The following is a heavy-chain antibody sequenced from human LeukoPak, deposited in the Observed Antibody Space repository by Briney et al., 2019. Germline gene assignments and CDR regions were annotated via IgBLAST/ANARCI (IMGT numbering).Heavy chain of an antibody. CDR3: ARDQDWNYAFDI. CDR1: GYTLTNYF. J-gene: IGHJ3*02. V-gene: IGHV1-46*01. D-gene: IGHD1-7*01. Sequence: ASVKVSYKPSGYTLTNYFIHWVRQAPGQGLEWMGIINPSGGSTSYAQKFQGRVTMTRDTSTSTVYMELSSLRSEDTAVYYCARDQDWNYAFDIWGQGTMVTVSS. CDR2: INPSGGST.